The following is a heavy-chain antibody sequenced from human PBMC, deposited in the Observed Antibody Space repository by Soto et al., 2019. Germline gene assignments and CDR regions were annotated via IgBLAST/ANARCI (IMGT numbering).Heavy chain of an antibody. CDR3: AQDQHVVVTPDFVF. V-gene: IGHV3-23*01. CDR1: RFTFSSYA. Sequence: EVQLLESGGGLGQSGGSLRLSCVASRFTFSSYAMSWVRQAPGKGLEGVSGISGSGISTYYADSVKGRFTISRDNSNNTLSLQLNGLRAEDTAVYYCAQDQHVVVTPDFVFWGQGTLVAVSS. CDR2: ISGSGIST. D-gene: IGHD2-21*02. J-gene: IGHJ4*02.